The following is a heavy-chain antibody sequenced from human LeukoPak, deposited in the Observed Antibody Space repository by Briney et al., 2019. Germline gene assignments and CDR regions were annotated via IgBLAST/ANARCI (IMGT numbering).Heavy chain of an antibody. V-gene: IGHV1-3*01. D-gene: IGHD3-22*01. Sequence: ASVKVSCKASGGTFSSYGINWVRQAPGQRPEWMGRINAENGDTKYSQKFQGRVTITRDTSASTAYMELSSLRSEDTAVYYCARVQGYYDSSGYPYWGQGTLVTVSS. CDR2: INAENGDT. CDR1: GGTFSSYG. J-gene: IGHJ4*02. CDR3: ARVQGYYDSSGYPY.